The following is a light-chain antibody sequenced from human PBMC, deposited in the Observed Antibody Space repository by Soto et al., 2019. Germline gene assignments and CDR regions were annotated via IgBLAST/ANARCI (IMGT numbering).Light chain of an antibody. CDR2: DAS. CDR1: QDIGNY. Sequence: DIEMTQSPSSLSPSVGDRVTITCQASQDIGNYLSWYQQKLGKAPKHLISDASNLQTGVPSRFSGSGSGTDFTFTITSLRPEDFETYYCQQYGDLPLTFGGGTKVDIK. J-gene: IGKJ4*01. CDR3: QQYGDLPLT. V-gene: IGKV1-33*01.